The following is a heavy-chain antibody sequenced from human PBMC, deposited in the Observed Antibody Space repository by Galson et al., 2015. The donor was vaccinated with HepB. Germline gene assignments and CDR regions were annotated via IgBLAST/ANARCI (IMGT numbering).Heavy chain of an antibody. V-gene: IGHV3-23*01. CDR2: ISGSGGST. CDR3: AKDLGGDGYNWSPGRFDY. CDR1: GFTFSSYA. D-gene: IGHD5-24*01. J-gene: IGHJ4*02. Sequence: SLRLSCAASGFTFSSYAMSWVRQAPGKGLEWVSAISGSGGSTYYADSVKGRFTISRDNSKNTLYLQMNSLRAEDTAVYYCAKDLGGDGYNWSPGRFDYWGQGTLVTVSS.